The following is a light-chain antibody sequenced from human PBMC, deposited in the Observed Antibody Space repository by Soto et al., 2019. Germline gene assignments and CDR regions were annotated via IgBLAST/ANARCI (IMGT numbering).Light chain of an antibody. V-gene: IGKV3-11*01. CDR2: DAS. Sequence: EIVLTQSPATLSLSRAERATLSCMGSQSVSSYLAWYQQNPGQAPRLLICDASNRATGIPARCSGSGSGTVFTLTISILDAEDFAVYYCQQRSNWPPTFGGGTKVDIK. J-gene: IGKJ4*01. CDR1: QSVSSY. CDR3: QQRSNWPPT.